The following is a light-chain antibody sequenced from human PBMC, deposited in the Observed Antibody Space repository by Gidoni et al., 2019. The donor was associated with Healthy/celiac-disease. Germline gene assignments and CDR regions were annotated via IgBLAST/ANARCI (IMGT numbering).Light chain of an antibody. V-gene: IGKV1-39*01. CDR1: QSISSY. CDR2: AAS. J-gene: IGKJ1*01. CDR3: QQSYSTPPT. Sequence: DIQMTPSPSSLSASVGDRVTITCLASQSISSYLNWYQQKPGKAPKLLIYAASSLQSGVPSRFSGSGSGTDFTLTISSLQPEDFATYYCQQSYSTPPTFGQGTKVEIK.